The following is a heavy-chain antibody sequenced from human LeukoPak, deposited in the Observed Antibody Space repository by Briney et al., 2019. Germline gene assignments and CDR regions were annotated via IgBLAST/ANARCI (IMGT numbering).Heavy chain of an antibody. CDR2: IYYSGST. V-gene: IGHV4-39*01. J-gene: IGHJ5*02. Sequence: PSETLSLTCTVSGGSISCSSYYWGWIRQPPGKGLGWIGSIYYSGSTYYNPSLKSRVTISVDTSKNQFSLKLSSVTAADTAVYYYARHGAIFGVVTFWFDPWGQGTLVTVSS. D-gene: IGHD3-3*01. CDR1: GGSISCSSYY. CDR3: ARHGAIFGVVTFWFDP.